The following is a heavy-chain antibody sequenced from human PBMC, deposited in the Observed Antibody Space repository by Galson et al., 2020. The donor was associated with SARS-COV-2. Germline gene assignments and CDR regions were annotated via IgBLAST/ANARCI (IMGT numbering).Heavy chain of an antibody. J-gene: IGHJ4*02. Sequence: GESLKISCQGSGYSFTSYWIGWVRQMPGKGLEWLGIISPGDSDTRYSPSFQGQVTISADKSISTAYLQWRSLKASDTAMYYCSRLDSSIWYYFDYWGQGTLVTVSS. CDR3: SRLDSSIWYYFDY. D-gene: IGHD6-13*01. CDR1: GYSFTSYW. V-gene: IGHV5-51*01. CDR2: ISPGDSDT.